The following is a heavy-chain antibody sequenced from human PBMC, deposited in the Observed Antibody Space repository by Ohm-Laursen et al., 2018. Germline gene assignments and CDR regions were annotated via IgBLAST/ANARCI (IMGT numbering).Heavy chain of an antibody. CDR3: AREDGNCTSAVCYRRFDP. D-gene: IGHD2-8*01. CDR2: IWYDGTNK. J-gene: IGHJ5*02. Sequence: SLRLSCAASGFTFSNYGMHWVRQAPGKGLEWLAVIWYDGTNKYYADSVEGRFTISRDNSKNMLYLQMGSLRVEDTAVYYCAREDGNCTSAVCYRRFDPWGQGTLVTVSS. V-gene: IGHV3-33*01. CDR1: GFTFSNYG.